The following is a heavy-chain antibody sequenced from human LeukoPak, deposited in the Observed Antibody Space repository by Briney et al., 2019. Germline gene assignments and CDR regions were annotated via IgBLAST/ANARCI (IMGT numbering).Heavy chain of an antibody. J-gene: IGHJ4*02. CDR2: TSYDGSNK. CDR1: GFTFSSYS. D-gene: IGHD4-17*01. Sequence: GGSLRLSCAASGFTFSSYSMNWVRQAPGKGLEWVAVTSYDGSNKYYADSVKGRFTISRDNSKNTLYLQMNSLRAEDTAVYYCARGDYGDSNFDCWGQGTLVTVSS. CDR3: ARGDYGDSNFDC. V-gene: IGHV3-30*03.